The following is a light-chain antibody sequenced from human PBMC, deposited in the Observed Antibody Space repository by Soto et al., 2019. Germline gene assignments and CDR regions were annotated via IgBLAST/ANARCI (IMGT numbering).Light chain of an antibody. CDR1: QGISSY. Sequence: AIRMTQSPSSLSASTGDRVTITCRASQGISSYLAWYQQKPGKAPKLLIYAASTLQSGVPSRFSGSGSGTDFTLTISCLQSEDFSTYYCQQYYSYLSIPFGQGTRLEMK. J-gene: IGKJ5*01. CDR3: QQYYSYLSIP. CDR2: AAS. V-gene: IGKV1-8*01.